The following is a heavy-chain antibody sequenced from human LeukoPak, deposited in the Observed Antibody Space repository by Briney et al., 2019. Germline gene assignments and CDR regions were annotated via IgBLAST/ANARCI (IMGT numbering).Heavy chain of an antibody. J-gene: IGHJ6*03. CDR3: ARVPYCSSTSCYYYYYMDV. CDR2: IIPIFGTA. CDR1: GGTFSSYA. D-gene: IGHD2-2*01. V-gene: IGHV1-69*05. Sequence: ASVKVSCKASGGTFSSYAISWVRQAPGQGLEWMVGIIPIFGTANYAQKFQGRVTITTDESTSTAYMELSSLRSEDTAVYYCARVPYCSSTSCYYYYYMDVWGKGTTVTVSS.